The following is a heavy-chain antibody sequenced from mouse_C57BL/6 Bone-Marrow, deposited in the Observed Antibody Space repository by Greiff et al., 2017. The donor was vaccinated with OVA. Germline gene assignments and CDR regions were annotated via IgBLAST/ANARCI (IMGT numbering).Heavy chain of an antibody. D-gene: IGHD1-1*01. CDR2: IYPRSGNT. CDR1: GYTFTSYG. J-gene: IGHJ4*01. CDR3: ARDYGSSYYAMDY. V-gene: IGHV1-81*01. Sequence: VKLMESGAELARPGASVKLSCTASGYTFTSYGISWVKQRPGQGLEWIGEIYPRSGNTYYHDKFKGKATLTADKSSSTAYMELRSLTSEDSAVYFCARDYGSSYYAMDYWGQGTSVTVSS.